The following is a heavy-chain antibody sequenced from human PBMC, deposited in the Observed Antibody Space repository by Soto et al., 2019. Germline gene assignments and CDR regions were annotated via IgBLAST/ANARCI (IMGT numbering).Heavy chain of an antibody. V-gene: IGHV4-34*01. CDR3: ARVGRTGYSYGYSRYNWFDP. CDR1: GGSFSGYY. CDR2: INHSGST. Sequence: SETLSLTCAVYGGSFSGYYWSWIRQPPGKGLEWIGEINHSGSTNHNPSLKSRVTISVDTSKNQFSLKLSSVTAADTAVYYCARVGRTGYSYGYSRYNWFDPWGQGTLVTVSS. D-gene: IGHD5-18*01. J-gene: IGHJ5*02.